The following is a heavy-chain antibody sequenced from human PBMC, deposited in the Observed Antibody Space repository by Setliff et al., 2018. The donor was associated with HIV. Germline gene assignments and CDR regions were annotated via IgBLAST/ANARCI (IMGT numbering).Heavy chain of an antibody. Sequence: ASVKVSCKASGGSFSSFGINWVRQAPGQGLEWMGGVIPMYITVNYAQKFQGRVTITTDESTSTAYMELSGLRSEDTAVYYCAKDDYGDYGSSYYYGMDVWGQGTTVTVSS. CDR1: GGSFSSFG. CDR2: VIPMYITV. J-gene: IGHJ6*02. D-gene: IGHD4-17*01. V-gene: IGHV1-69*05. CDR3: AKDDYGDYGSSYYYGMDV.